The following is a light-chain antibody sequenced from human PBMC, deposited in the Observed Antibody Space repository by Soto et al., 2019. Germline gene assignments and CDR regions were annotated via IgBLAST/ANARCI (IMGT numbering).Light chain of an antibody. V-gene: IGKV3-20*01. CDR3: QQYGSSRT. CDR2: GAS. CDR1: QSVSSSY. Sequence: EIVLTQSPGTLSLSPGERATLSCRASQSVSSSYLAWYQQKPGQAPRLLIYGASSRATGIPYRFSGSGSGTDFTLTISRLEPEEFAVYYCQQYGSSRTFGKGTKVEIK. J-gene: IGKJ1*01.